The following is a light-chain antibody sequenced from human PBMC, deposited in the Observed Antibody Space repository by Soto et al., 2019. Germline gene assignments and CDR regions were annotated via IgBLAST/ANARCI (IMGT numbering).Light chain of an antibody. CDR1: QDIRNF. V-gene: IGKV1-27*01. CDR3: QTYSSLPV. J-gene: IGKJ3*01. CDR2: AAS. Sequence: DIQMTQSPSSLSASVGDRVTITCRASQDIRNFVAWYQQKKGKATKLLVYAASTLQSCVPSRFSGSGSGSDFTFTINSLPPEDVDTYYFQTYSSLPVFGPLTKVEIK.